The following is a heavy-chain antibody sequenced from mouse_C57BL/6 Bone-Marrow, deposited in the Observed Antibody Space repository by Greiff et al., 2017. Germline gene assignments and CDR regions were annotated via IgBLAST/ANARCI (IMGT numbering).Heavy chain of an antibody. J-gene: IGHJ3*01. CDR1: GYTFTSYW. CDR2: IDPSDSYT. D-gene: IGHD2-2*01. V-gene: IGHV1-69*01. Sequence: QVQLKQPGAELVMPGASVKLSCKASGYTFTSYWMHWVKQRPGQGLEWIGEIDPSDSYTNYNQKFKGKSTLTVDKSSSTAYMQLSSLTSEDSAFYYCALLWLRRLAYWGQGTLVTVSA. CDR3: ALLWLRRLAY.